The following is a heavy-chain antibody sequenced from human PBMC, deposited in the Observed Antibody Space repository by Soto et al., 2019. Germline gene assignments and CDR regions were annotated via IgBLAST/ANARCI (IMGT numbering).Heavy chain of an antibody. CDR2: IWYDGSNK. V-gene: IGHV3-33*01. CDR3: ARLPGGEYTGNNMGGVDY. Sequence: QVQLVESGGGVDKPGWSLRLSCAASGCTFSSYSMHWVRQAPGKGLEWVAVIWYDGSNKYYADSVKGRFTISRDNSKNTLYLQLHGLRAEDTGVYYCARLPGGEYTGNNMGGVDYWGQGNLVNGSS. D-gene: IGHD2-2*01. CDR1: GCTFSSYS. J-gene: IGHJ4*02.